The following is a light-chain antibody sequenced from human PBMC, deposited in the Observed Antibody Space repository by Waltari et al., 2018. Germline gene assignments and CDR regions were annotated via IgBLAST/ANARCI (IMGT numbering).Light chain of an antibody. V-gene: IGLV4-69*01. CDR1: SGHTGYD. Sequence: QLLVTQSPSASASLGASVKLTCTLSSGHTGYDIAWHQHQSEKGPRFLMSVNSDGEHTKGDRMPDCCAGSRSGAERDRTIDSRQSEDEADYYCQTWDTNIVVFGGGTKVTVL. CDR3: QTWDTNIVV. J-gene: IGLJ2*01. CDR2: VNSDGEH.